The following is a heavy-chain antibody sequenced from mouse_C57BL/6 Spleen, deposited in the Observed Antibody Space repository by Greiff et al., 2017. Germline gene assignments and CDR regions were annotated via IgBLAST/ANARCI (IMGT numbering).Heavy chain of an antibody. D-gene: IGHD4-1*01. V-gene: IGHV7-3*01. CDR2: IRNKANGYTT. CDR1: GFTFTDYY. J-gene: IGHJ1*03. CDR3: ARWRSPGANWDPYFDV. Sequence: EVHLVESGGGLVQPGGSLSLSCAASGFTFTDYYMSWVRQPPGKALEWLGFIRNKANGYTTEYSASVKGRFTISIDNSQSILYLQMNALRAEDSATYYCARWRSPGANWDPYFDVWGTGTTVTVSS.